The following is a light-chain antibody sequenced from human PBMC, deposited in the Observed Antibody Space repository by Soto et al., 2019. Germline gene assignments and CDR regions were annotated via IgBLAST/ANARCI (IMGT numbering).Light chain of an antibody. CDR2: EAS. Sequence: QSVLTQPASVSGSPGQSITISCTGTTIDVGSYSLVSWYQHHPGKAPQLMIYEASKRPSGVSNRFSGSKSGNTAYPTISGLQAEDEADYYCYSYGGSYYVFGTGTKVTV. CDR3: YSYGGSYYV. CDR1: TIDVGSYSL. V-gene: IGLV2-23*01. J-gene: IGLJ1*01.